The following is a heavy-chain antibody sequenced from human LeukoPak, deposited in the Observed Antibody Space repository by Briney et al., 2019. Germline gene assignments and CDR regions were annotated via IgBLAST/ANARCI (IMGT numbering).Heavy chain of an antibody. Sequence: SETLSLTCAVYGGSFSGYYWSWIRQPPGKGLEWIGYIYYSGSTNYNPSLKSRVTISVDTSKNQFSLKLSSVTAADTAVYYCARGMGYCSSTSCQEYAFDIWGQGTMVTVSS. CDR1: GGSFSGYY. CDR2: IYYSGST. V-gene: IGHV4-59*01. J-gene: IGHJ3*02. CDR3: ARGMGYCSSTSCQEYAFDI. D-gene: IGHD2-2*01.